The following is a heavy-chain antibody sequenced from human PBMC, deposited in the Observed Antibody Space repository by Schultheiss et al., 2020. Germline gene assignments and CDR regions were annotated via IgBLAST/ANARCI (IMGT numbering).Heavy chain of an antibody. J-gene: IGHJ4*02. D-gene: IGHD6-13*01. CDR1: GFTFSSYG. V-gene: IGHV3-30*02. CDR2: IRYDGSNK. Sequence: GESLKISCAASGFTFSSYGMHWVRQAPGKGLEWVAFIRYDGSNKYYEDSVKGRFTISRDNSKNTLYLQMNSLRAEDTAVYYCAKGFGIAAAPHAHWGQGTLVTVSS. CDR3: AKGFGIAAAPHAH.